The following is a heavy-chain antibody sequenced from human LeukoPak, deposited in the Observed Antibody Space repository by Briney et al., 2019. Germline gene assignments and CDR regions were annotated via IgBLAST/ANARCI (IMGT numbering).Heavy chain of an antibody. CDR1: GGSISSYY. V-gene: IGHV4-4*09. J-gene: IGHJ6*03. CDR3: AGHVRLLGVNSCSGRRDYYYYYMDV. CDR2: IYTSGST. D-gene: IGHD6-6*01. Sequence: PSQTLSLTCTVSGGSISSYYCSWIRQPPEKGLEWIGYIYTSGSTNYNPSLKRRVSISVDTSKKHLSMKLSYVTDADTAVYYCAGHVRLLGVNSCSGRRDYYYYYMDVWGKGTTVTVSS.